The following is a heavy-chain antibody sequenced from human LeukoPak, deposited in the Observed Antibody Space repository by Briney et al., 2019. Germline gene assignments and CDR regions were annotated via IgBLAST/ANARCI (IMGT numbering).Heavy chain of an antibody. Sequence: GGSLRLSCAASGFTFSNSAMSWVRQAPGKGLEWVSGISANGGSTYYADSVKGRFTISRDNSKSTLYLQMNSLRAEDTAVYYCAKDLYRGITMPRGPWGQGTLVTVSS. CDR2: ISANGGST. D-gene: IGHD3-10*01. J-gene: IGHJ5*02. CDR1: GFTFSNSA. V-gene: IGHV3-23*01. CDR3: AKDLYRGITMPRGP.